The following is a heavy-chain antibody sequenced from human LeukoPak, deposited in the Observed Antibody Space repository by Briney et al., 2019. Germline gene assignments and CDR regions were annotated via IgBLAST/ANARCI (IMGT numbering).Heavy chain of an antibody. V-gene: IGHV3-48*03. CDR3: ARGGYSYGYHY. J-gene: IGHJ4*02. D-gene: IGHD5-18*01. CDR2: IRSSGSTI. CDR1: GFTFSTYA. Sequence: PGGSLRLSCAASGFTFSTYAMGWVRQAPGKGLEWVSYIRSSGSTIYYADSVKGRFTISRDNAKNSLYLQMNSLRAEDTAVYYCARGGYSYGYHYWGQGTLVTVSS.